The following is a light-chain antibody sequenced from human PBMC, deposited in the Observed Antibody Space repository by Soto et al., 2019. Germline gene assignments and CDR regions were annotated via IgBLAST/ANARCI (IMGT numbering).Light chain of an antibody. J-gene: IGKJ1*01. CDR1: QNVRDSY. CDR3: QQYGSSPGT. CDR2: DTS. Sequence: EIFLTQSPCSLCLFAEEIATLSCRDSQNVRDSYLAWYQQKPGQAPSLLLYDTSTRATGVPDRFSGSGSGTDFALTISRVEPEDFALYFCQQYGSSPGTFGQGTKVDI. V-gene: IGKV3-20*01.